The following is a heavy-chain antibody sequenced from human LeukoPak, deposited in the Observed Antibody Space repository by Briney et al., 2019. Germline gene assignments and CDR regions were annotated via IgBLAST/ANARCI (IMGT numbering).Heavy chain of an antibody. CDR1: GYTLTELS. CDR2: FDPEDGET. D-gene: IGHD6-6*01. Sequence: GASVKFSCKVSGYTLTELSMHWVREAPGKGLEWMGGFDPEDGETIYAQKFQGRVTMTEDTSTDTAYMELSSLRSEDTAVYYCATGSAFDISFFISDDYWGQGTLVTVSS. J-gene: IGHJ4*02. CDR3: ATGSAFDISFFISDDY. V-gene: IGHV1-24*01.